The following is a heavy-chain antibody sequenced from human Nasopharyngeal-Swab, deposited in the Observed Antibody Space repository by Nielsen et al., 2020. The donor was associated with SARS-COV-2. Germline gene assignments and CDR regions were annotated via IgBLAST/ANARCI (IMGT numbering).Heavy chain of an antibody. J-gene: IGHJ4*02. V-gene: IGHV4-30-2*01. CDR1: GGSISSGGYS. CDR3: ARGGVVPWFDY. Sequence: SETLSLTCAVSGGSISSGGYSWSWIRQPPGKGLEWIGYTYHSGSTYYNPSLKSRVTISVDRSKNQFSLKLSSVTAADTAVYHCARGGVVPWFDYWGQGTLITVSS. D-gene: IGHD3-3*01. CDR2: TYHSGST.